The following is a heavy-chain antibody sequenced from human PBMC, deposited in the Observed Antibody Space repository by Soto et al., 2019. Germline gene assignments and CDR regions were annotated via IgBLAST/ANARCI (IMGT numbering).Heavy chain of an antibody. Sequence: QVQLVESGGGVVQPGRSLRLSCAGSGFSFSNYGMHWVRQAPGKGLEWVALIWYDGSNKYYADSVKGRFTISRDNSKNXLYLQMSSLRNEDTAVYYCARDPRVETTLMAVFQGWGQGTLVTVSS. CDR2: IWYDGSNK. D-gene: IGHD3-3*01. J-gene: IGHJ1*01. V-gene: IGHV3-33*01. CDR1: GFSFSNYG. CDR3: ARDPRVETTLMAVFQG.